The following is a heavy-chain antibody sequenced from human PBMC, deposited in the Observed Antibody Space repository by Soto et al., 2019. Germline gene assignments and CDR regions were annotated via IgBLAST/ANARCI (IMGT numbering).Heavy chain of an antibody. CDR1: GFTFSTYA. CDR3: ARAKRTYDYIWGSNDAFDI. CDR2: ISGNGDST. V-gene: IGHV3-64*01. Sequence: VQLVESGGGLVQPGGSLRLSCAASGFTFSTYAINWVRQAPGKGLEFVSGISGNGDSTYYANSVKGRFSISRDSSNNTLYLQMGSLRAEDMAVYYCARAKRTYDYIWGSNDAFDIWGQGTMVTVSS. J-gene: IGHJ3*02. D-gene: IGHD3-16*01.